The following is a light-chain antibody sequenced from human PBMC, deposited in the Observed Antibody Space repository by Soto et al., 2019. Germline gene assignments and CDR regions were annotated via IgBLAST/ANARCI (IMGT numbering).Light chain of an antibody. CDR1: QDIRTS. V-gene: IGKV1-33*01. Sequence: DIQMTQSPSSLSASAGARVSITCQASQDIRTSLSWFQHKPGRAPKLLIYGASYLETGVPSRFRGSGSGTDFTFTITSLQPEDIATYYCQHYNNLPPFTFGPGTIVDIK. CDR2: GAS. CDR3: QHYNNLPPFT. J-gene: IGKJ3*01.